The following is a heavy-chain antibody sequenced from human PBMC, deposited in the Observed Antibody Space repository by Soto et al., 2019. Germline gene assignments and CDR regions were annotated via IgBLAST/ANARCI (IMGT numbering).Heavy chain of an antibody. V-gene: IGHV3-23*01. J-gene: IGHJ4*02. CDR3: AKDHIPGGDYDYIWGSPLGY. Sequence: GGSLRLSCAASGFTFSSYAMSWVRQAPGKGLEWVSAISGSGGSTYYADSVKGRFTISRDNSKNTLYLQMNSLRAEDTAVYYCAKDHIPGGDYDYIWGSPLGYWGQGTLVTVSS. CDR2: ISGSGGST. D-gene: IGHD3-16*01. CDR1: GFTFSSYA.